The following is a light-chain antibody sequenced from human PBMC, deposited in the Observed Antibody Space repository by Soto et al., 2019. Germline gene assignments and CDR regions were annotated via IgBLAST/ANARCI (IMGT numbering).Light chain of an antibody. CDR2: DAS. Sequence: DIQMTQSPSSLSASVGDRVTITCQASQDISNYLNWYQQKPGKAPKLLIYDASNLETGVPSRFSGIGSGTDFTFTISSLQPEDIATYYCQQYDNRGFTFGPGTKVDIK. CDR3: QQYDNRGFT. J-gene: IGKJ3*01. CDR1: QDISNY. V-gene: IGKV1-33*01.